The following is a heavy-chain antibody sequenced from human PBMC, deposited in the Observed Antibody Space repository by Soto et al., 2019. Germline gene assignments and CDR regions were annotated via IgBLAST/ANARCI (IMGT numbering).Heavy chain of an antibody. CDR1: GGSISSGDYY. D-gene: IGHD3-3*01. CDR3: AREGVDDFSFDP. V-gene: IGHV4-30-4*01. J-gene: IGHJ5*02. Sequence: QVQLQESGPGLVKPSQTLSLTCTVSGGSISSGDYYWSWIRQPPGKGLEWIGYIYYSGRTYYNPSLKRRVTISVDTSKNQFSLKLSSVTAADTAVYYCAREGVDDFSFDPWGQGTLVTVSS. CDR2: IYYSGRT.